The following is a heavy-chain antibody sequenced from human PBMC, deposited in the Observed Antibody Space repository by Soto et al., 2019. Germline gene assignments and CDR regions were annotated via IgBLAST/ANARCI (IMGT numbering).Heavy chain of an antibody. D-gene: IGHD4-17*01. J-gene: IGHJ4*02. CDR3: ATGHDYGDYRIDY. V-gene: IGHV1-24*01. CDR1: GYTLTELS. Sequence: ASVKFSCKVSGYTLTELSMHWVRQAPGKGLEWMGGFDPEDGETIYAQKFQGRVTMTEDTSTDTAYMELSSLRSEDTAVYYCATGHDYGDYRIDYWGQGTLVTVSS. CDR2: FDPEDGET.